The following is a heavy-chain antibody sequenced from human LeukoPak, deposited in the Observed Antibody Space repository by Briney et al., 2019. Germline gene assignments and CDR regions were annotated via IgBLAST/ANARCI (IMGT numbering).Heavy chain of an antibody. Sequence: GGSLRLSCAASGFTFSNYWMSWVRQAPGKGLECVANIKQDGSEKNYVDSVKGRFTTSRDNAKNSLYLQMNSLRAEDTAVYYCAKYARGPLDWGQGTLVTVSP. CDR2: IKQDGSEK. CDR3: AKYARGPLD. J-gene: IGHJ4*02. V-gene: IGHV3-7*01. CDR1: GFTFSNYW. D-gene: IGHD6-6*01.